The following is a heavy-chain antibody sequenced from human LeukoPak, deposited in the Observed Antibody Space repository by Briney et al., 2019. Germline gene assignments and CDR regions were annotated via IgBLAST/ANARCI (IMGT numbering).Heavy chain of an antibody. V-gene: IGHV3-13*01. CDR1: GFTLSNYD. CDR3: AREYVLAVAGTNYYYGMDV. D-gene: IGHD6-19*01. J-gene: IGHJ6*02. Sequence: PGGSLRLSCAASGFTLSNYDVPWVRHRPGKGLEWVSIIGTAGDTYYADSVKGRFTISRESAMNSLYLQMNSLRGGDTAVYYCAREYVLAVAGTNYYYGMDVWGQGTAVTVSS. CDR2: IGTAGDT.